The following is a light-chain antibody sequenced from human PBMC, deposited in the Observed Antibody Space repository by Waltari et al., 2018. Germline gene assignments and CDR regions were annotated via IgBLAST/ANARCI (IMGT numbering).Light chain of an antibody. V-gene: IGKV3-20*01. CDR1: QPFRTTY. J-gene: IGKJ4*01. CDR2: GAS. CDR3: QQYDISPLT. Sequence: EIVLTQSPGPLSLCPGERATLSRRPSQPFRTTYLACYQQKPGQAPTLLIYGASIRATGIPARFSGSGSGTDFSLTISSLEPEDFAVYYCQQYDISPLTFGGGTKVEIK.